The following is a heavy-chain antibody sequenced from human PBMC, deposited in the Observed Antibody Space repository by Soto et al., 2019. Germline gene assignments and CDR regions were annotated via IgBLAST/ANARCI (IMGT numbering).Heavy chain of an antibody. D-gene: IGHD3-3*01. J-gene: IGHJ6*02. Sequence: QVQLVQSGAAVKKPGSSVKVSCKASGGTFSSYAISWVRQAPGQGLEWMGGIIPIFGTANYAQKFQGRVTITADESTSTAYMELSSLRSEDTAVYYCARIFWSGPTYYYYGMDVWGQVTTVTVS. V-gene: IGHV1-69*01. CDR3: ARIFWSGPTYYYYGMDV. CDR2: IIPIFGTA. CDR1: GGTFSSYA.